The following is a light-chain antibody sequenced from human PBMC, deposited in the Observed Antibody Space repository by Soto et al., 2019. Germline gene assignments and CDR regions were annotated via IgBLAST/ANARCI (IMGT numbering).Light chain of an antibody. J-gene: IGKJ1*01. CDR2: LGS. CDR3: MQALQTLWT. CDR1: QSLLHSNGYNY. Sequence: DIVMTQSPLSLPLTLGEPASISCRSSQSLLHSNGYNYLDWYLQKPGQSPQVLIYLGSLRASGVPDRFSGSGSGTDFTLKISRVEAEDVGVYYCMQALQTLWTFGQGTKVEIK. V-gene: IGKV2-28*01.